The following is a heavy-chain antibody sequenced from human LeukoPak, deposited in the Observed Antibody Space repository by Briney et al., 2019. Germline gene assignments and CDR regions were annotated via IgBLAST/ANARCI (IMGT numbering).Heavy chain of an antibody. J-gene: IGHJ3*02. Sequence: PGGSLRLSCAASGLTFSRYWMHWVRQAPGKGLLWVSRINSDGSSTYYADSVKGRFTTSRDNAKNALHLQMNSLTAEDTAVYYCVLDLSSSFACDIWGQGTMVTVSS. CDR1: GLTFSRYW. D-gene: IGHD3/OR15-3a*01. CDR3: VLDLSSSFACDI. V-gene: IGHV3-74*01. CDR2: INSDGSST.